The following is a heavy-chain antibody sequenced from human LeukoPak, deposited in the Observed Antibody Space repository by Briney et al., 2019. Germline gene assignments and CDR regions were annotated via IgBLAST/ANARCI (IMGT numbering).Heavy chain of an antibody. CDR1: GFTVSSNY. Sequence: TGGSLRLSCAASGFTVSSNYMSWVRQAPGKGLEWVSAIYSGGSTYYADSVKGRFTISRDNSKNTLYLQMNSLRAEDTAVYYCARDGTRYDSSGYADDWGQGTLVTVSS. CDR2: IYSGGST. CDR3: ARDGTRYDSSGYADD. J-gene: IGHJ4*02. V-gene: IGHV3-66*01. D-gene: IGHD3-22*01.